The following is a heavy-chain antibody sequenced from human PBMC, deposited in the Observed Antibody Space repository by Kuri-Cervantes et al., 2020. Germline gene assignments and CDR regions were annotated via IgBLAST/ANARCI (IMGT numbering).Heavy chain of an antibody. CDR3: AREGRGGNYYMDV. J-gene: IGHJ6*03. CDR1: GYNLTNYA. Sequence: ASVKVSCKASGYNLTNYAFSCVRQAPGQGLEWMAWISVYNGNTNYAQNVQGRVTLTTDTATSAAYMELRSLRSDDTAVYYCAREGRGGNYYMDVWGKGTTVTVSS. CDR2: ISVYNGNT. V-gene: IGHV1-18*01.